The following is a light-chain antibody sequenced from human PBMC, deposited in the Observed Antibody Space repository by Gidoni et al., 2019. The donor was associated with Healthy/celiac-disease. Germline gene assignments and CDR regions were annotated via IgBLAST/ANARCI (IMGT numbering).Light chain of an antibody. Sequence: QSALTQPASVSGSPGKSITISCTGTSSDVGSYNLVSWYQQHPGKAPKLMIYEVSKRPSGVSNRFSGSKSGNTASLTISGLQAEDEADYYCCSYAGSSTLVVFGGGTKLTVL. CDR1: SSDVGSYNL. CDR3: CSYAGSSTLVV. J-gene: IGLJ2*01. V-gene: IGLV2-23*02. CDR2: EVS.